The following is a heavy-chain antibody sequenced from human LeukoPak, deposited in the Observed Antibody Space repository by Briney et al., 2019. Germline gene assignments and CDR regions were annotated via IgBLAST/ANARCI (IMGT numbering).Heavy chain of an antibody. CDR2: IYYSVSS. CDR1: GVSISSSAYY. V-gene: IGHV4-39*07. D-gene: IGHD3-10*01. J-gene: IGHJ6*03. Sequence: KPSETLSLTCSVSGVSISSSAYYWAWIRQPPGKGLEWIGSIYYSVSSHYNPSLKSRVTISVDTSKNQFSLKLSSVTAADTAVYYCARELFAKYWVRGMEKYMDVWGKGTTVTVSS. CDR3: ARELFAKYWVRGMEKYMDV.